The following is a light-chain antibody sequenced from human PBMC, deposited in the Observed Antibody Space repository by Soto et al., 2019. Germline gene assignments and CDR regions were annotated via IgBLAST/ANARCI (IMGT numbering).Light chain of an antibody. CDR1: QSISSY. V-gene: IGKV1-39*01. Sequence: DIQMTQSPSSLSGSVVDRVTVCVRASQSISSYFNWYQQTTGTATKLMIYRTSNFQTGATSRFSGSGSGSDFTLTISSLQHEDFATYYCQQSYSTPPAFGQGTQVDIK. CDR3: QQSYSTPPA. CDR2: RTS. J-gene: IGKJ1*01.